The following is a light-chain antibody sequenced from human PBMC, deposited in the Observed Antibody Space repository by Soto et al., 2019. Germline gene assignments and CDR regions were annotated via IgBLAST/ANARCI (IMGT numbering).Light chain of an antibody. CDR3: QQYTSSPPMST. V-gene: IGKV3-20*01. CDR2: GTS. CDR1: QSMSNRY. Sequence: DIVLTQSPGTLSLSPGERATLSCRASQSMSNRYLAWYHQKPGQAPRLLIYGTSNRATGIPDRFSGSGSGTDFTLTISRLEPEDFALHYCQQYTSSPPMSTFGQGTRLEI. J-gene: IGKJ2*01.